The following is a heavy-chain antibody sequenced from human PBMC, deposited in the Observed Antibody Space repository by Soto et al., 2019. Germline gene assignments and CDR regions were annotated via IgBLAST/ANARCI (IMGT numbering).Heavy chain of an antibody. J-gene: IGHJ4*02. Sequence: PGESLKISCKGSGYSFTSYWIGWVRQMPGKGLEWMGIIYPGDSDTRYSPSFQGQVTISADKSISTAYLQWSSLKASDTAMYYCARRPYYDFWSGYYKAPAYFDYWGQGTLVTVSS. CDR2: IYPGDSDT. CDR3: ARRPYYDFWSGYYKAPAYFDY. CDR1: GYSFTSYW. V-gene: IGHV5-51*01. D-gene: IGHD3-3*01.